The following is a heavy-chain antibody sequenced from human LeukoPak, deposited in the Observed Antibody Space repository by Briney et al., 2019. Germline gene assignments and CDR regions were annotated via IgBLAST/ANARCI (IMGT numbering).Heavy chain of an antibody. D-gene: IGHD3-22*01. CDR2: IYGSGAT. J-gene: IGHJ1*01. CDR3: VRSDSRGYYFVQ. V-gene: IGHV4-30-4*01. Sequence: SETLSLTCTVSGGSISSGDSYWRWIRQPPGKGLEWIGYIYGSGATYYNPSLKSPVTISEDTSTNQFSLKLSSVTAADTAVYYCVRSDSRGYYFVQWGQGTLVTVSS. CDR1: GGSISSGDSY.